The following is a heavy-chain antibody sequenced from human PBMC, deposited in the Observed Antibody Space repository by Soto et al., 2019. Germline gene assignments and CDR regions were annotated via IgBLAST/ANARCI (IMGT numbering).Heavy chain of an antibody. CDR2: ISGSGGST. D-gene: IGHD3-22*01. V-gene: IGHV3-23*01. Sequence: GGSLRLSCAASGFTFSSYAMSWVRQAPGKGLEWVSAISGSGGSTYYADSVKGRFTISRDNSKNTLYLQMNSLRAEDTAIYYCAEWPNYYDSSGYVDYWGQGTLVTSPQ. CDR1: GFTFSSYA. CDR3: AEWPNYYDSSGYVDY. J-gene: IGHJ4*02.